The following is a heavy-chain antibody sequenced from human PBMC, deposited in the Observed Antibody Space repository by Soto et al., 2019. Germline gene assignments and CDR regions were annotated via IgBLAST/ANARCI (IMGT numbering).Heavy chain of an antibody. V-gene: IGHV3-23*01. CDR1: GFTFSSYA. D-gene: IGHD2-21*01. J-gene: IGHJ4*02. Sequence: EVQLLESGGGLVQPGGSLRLSCAASGFTFSSYAMSWVRQAPGKGLEWVSAISGSGGSTYYADSVKGRFTISRDNSKNTLYLQMNSLRAEDTAVCYCAKVYIVVVIASPIDYWGQGTLVTVSS. CDR2: ISGSGGST. CDR3: AKVYIVVVIASPIDY.